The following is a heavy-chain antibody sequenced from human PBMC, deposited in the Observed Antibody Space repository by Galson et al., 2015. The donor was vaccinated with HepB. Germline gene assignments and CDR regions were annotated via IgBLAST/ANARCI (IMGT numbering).Heavy chain of an antibody. CDR2: ISGSGGNT. V-gene: IGHV3-23*01. CDR1: GITFGGYA. Sequence: SLRLSCAASGITFGGYAMNWVRQAPGKGLEWVSGISGSGGNTYYADSVKGRFTISRDKSKNTLFLQMNSLRAEDTAVYYCAKDLDSGGFWFYDGMDVWGQGTTVTVSS. D-gene: IGHD3-22*01. J-gene: IGHJ6*02. CDR3: AKDLDSGGFWFYDGMDV.